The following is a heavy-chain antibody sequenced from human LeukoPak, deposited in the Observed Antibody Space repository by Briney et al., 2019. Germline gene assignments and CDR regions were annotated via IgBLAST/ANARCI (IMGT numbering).Heavy chain of an antibody. V-gene: IGHV1-8*01. CDR1: GYTFTSYD. Sequence: ASVTVSCKASGYTFTSYDINWVRQAPGQGLEWMGWMNPNSGNTGYAQKFQGRVTMTRNTSISTAYMELSSLRSEDTAVYYCARGLYYDYVWGSLPGAFDIWGQGTMVTVSS. CDR2: MNPNSGNT. CDR3: ARGLYYDYVWGSLPGAFDI. J-gene: IGHJ3*02. D-gene: IGHD3-16*01.